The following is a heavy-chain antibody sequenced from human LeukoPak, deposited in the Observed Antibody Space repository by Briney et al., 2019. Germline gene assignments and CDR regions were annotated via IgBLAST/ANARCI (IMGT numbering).Heavy chain of an antibody. CDR2: IKKDGSEK. J-gene: IGHJ4*02. Sequence: GGSLRLSCAASGFTSGSYWMSWDRQAPGKGLEWVANIKKDGSEKYYVDSVKGRFTISRDNAKNSLYLQMNSLRAEDTAVYFCARGLYSSTTYYFDYWGQGTPVTVSS. D-gene: IGHD6-13*01. V-gene: IGHV3-7*03. CDR3: ARGLYSSTTYYFDY. CDR1: GFTSGSYW.